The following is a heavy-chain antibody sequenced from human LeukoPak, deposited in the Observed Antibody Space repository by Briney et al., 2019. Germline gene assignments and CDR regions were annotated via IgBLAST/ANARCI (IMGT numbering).Heavy chain of an antibody. CDR1: GGSISSYY. V-gene: IGHV4-4*09. D-gene: IGHD2/OR15-2a*01. J-gene: IGHJ6*02. CDR2: IYTSGST. CDR3: AKCNDYYYGMDV. Sequence: SETLSLTCTVSGGSISSYYWSWIRQPPGKGLEWIGYIYTSGSTNYNPSLKSRVTISVDTSKNQFSLKLSSVTAADTAVYYCAKCNDYYYGMDVWGQGTTVTVSS.